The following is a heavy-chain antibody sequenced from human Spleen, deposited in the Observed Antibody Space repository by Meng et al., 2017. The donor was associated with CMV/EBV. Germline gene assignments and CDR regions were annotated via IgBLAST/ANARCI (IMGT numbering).Heavy chain of an antibody. J-gene: IGHJ6*02. CDR1: GGSISTSTYY. D-gene: IGHD2-2*01. CDR3: ARWMGVLSSSRVFYFYGMDV. Sequence: SETLSLTCTVSGGSISTSTYYWGWIRQPPGKGLEWIGSIYYSGGTYYNPSLKSRVTVSVDTSKSQFSLKLSSVTAADTAVYYCARWMGVLSSSRVFYFYGMDVWGQGTTVTVSS. V-gene: IGHV4-39*07. CDR2: IYYSGGT.